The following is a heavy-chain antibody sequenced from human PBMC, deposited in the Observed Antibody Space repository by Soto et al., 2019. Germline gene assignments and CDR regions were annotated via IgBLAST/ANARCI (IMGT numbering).Heavy chain of an antibody. Sequence: ASVKVSCKASGYTFTRYAMHWVRQAPGQRREWMGWINAGNGNTKYSQKFQGRVTITRDTSASTAYMELSSLRSEDTAVYYCARVTNNYYGSGSYYRNETYYYYYYGMDVWGQGTTVTV. CDR1: GYTFTRYA. V-gene: IGHV1-3*01. J-gene: IGHJ6*02. D-gene: IGHD3-10*01. CDR3: ARVTNNYYGSGSYYRNETYYYYYYGMDV. CDR2: INAGNGNT.